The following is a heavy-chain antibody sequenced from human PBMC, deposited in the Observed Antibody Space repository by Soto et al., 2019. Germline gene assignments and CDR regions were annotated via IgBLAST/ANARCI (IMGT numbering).Heavy chain of an antibody. CDR1: GGSLSGYY. V-gene: IGHV4-34*01. D-gene: IGHD5-12*01. CDR3: ARGQEGVVATH. CDR2: VKDGGHT. Sequence: QVQLQQWGAGLLKPSETLSLNCAVTGGSLSGYYWSWIRQPPGKGLEWIGEVKDGGHTNYSPSLTGRVTISSDPSNNQFSLRLNSVPAADTGVYYCARGQEGVVATHWDQGSLVTVSS. J-gene: IGHJ4*02.